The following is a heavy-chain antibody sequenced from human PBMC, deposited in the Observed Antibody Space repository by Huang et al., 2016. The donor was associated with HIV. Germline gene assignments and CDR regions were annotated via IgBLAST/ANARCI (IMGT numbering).Heavy chain of an antibody. J-gene: IGHJ4*02. D-gene: IGHD3-22*01. CDR3: AKIKDYDSIGYLDY. CDR1: GFMFSSYG. V-gene: IGHV3-30*02. CDR2: IRYDGSNK. Sequence: QVQLVESGGGVVQHGGSLRLSCVASGFMFSSYGMHWVRQAPGRGLECVALIRYDGSNKYYADSVKGRFTISRYSFKNTLYLQINSLRVEDTAVYYCAKIKDYDSIGYLDYWGQGTLVTVSS.